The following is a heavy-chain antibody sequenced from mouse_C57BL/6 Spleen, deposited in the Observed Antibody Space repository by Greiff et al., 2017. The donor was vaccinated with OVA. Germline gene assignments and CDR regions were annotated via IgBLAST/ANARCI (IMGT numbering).Heavy chain of an antibody. V-gene: IGHV5-17*01. J-gene: IGHJ4*01. D-gene: IGHD4-1*01. CDR2: ISSGSSTI. Sequence: DVKLVESGGGLVKPGGSLKLSCAASGFTFSDYGMHWVRQAPEKGLEWVAYISSGSSTIYYADTVKGRFTISRDNAKNTLFLQMTSLRSEDTAMYYCARDWDEDYAMDYWGQGTSVTVSS. CDR3: ARDWDEDYAMDY. CDR1: GFTFSDYG.